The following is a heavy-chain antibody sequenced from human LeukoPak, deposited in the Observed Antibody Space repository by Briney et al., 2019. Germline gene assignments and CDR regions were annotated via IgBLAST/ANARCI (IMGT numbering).Heavy chain of an antibody. J-gene: IGHJ4*02. V-gene: IGHV4-34*01. Sequence: SETLSLTCAVYGGSFSGYYWSWIRQPPGKGLEWIGEINHSGSTNYNPSLKSRVTISVDTSKNQFSLKLSSVTAADTAVYYCARVRESVIFGVVMGCYFDYWGQGTLVTVSS. D-gene: IGHD3-3*01. CDR3: ARVRESVIFGVVMGCYFDY. CDR1: GGSFSGYY. CDR2: INHSGST.